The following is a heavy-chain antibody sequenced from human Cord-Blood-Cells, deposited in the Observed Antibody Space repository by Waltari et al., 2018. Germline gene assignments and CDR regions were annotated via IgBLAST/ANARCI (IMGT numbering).Heavy chain of an antibody. CDR3: ASCGPRGDCYDAFDI. V-gene: IGHV1-69*06. CDR1: GGTFSSYP. CDR2: IIPIFGTA. Sequence: VQLVQSGAEVTKPGSRVKVSCKAPGGTFSSYPITWVRQAPGQGLEWMGGIIPIFGTANYAQKFQGRVTITADKSTSTAYMELSSLRSEDTAVYYCASCGPRGDCYDAFDIWGQGTMVTVSS. D-gene: IGHD2-21*01. J-gene: IGHJ3*02.